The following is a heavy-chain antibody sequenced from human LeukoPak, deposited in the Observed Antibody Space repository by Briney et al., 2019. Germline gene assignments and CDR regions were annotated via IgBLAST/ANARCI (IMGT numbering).Heavy chain of an antibody. V-gene: IGHV3-7*01. J-gene: IGHJ4*02. CDR3: ARDYDSSGYYVFDY. CDR1: GFTFSSYW. Sequence: GGSLRLSCAASGFTFSSYWMSWVRQAPGKGLEWVANIKQDGSEKYYVDSVKGRFTISRDNAKNSLYLQMNSQRAEDTAVYYCARDYDSSGYYVFDYWGQGTLVTVSS. CDR2: IKQDGSEK. D-gene: IGHD3-22*01.